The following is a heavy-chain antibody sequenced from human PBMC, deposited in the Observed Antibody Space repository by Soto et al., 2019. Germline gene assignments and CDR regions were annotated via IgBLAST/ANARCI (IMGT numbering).Heavy chain of an antibody. CDR1: GGSISSGGYY. Sequence: SETLSLTCIVSGGSISSGGYYWSWIRQHPGKGLEWIGYIYYSGSTYYNPSLKSRVTISVDPSKNQFALKLSSVTAADTAVYYCARDAVVQTTENYYYYGMDVWGQGTTVTVSS. CDR2: IYYSGST. D-gene: IGHD4-4*01. V-gene: IGHV4-31*03. CDR3: ARDAVVQTTENYYYYGMDV. J-gene: IGHJ6*02.